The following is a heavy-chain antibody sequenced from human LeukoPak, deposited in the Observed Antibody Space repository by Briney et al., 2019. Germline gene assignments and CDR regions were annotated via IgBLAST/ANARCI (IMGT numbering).Heavy chain of an antibody. CDR2: INPSGGST. V-gene: IGHV1-46*01. D-gene: IGHD1-26*01. Sequence: ASVKVSCKASGYTFTSYDINWVRQATGQGLEWMGIINPSGGSTSYAQKFQGRVTMTRDTSTSTVYMELSSLRSEDTAVYYCARISSVGATYYFDYWGQGTLVTVSS. J-gene: IGHJ4*02. CDR3: ARISSVGATYYFDY. CDR1: GYTFTSYD.